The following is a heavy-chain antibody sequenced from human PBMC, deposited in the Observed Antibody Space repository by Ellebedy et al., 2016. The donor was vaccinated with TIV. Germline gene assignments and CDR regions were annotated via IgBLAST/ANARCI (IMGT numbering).Heavy chain of an antibody. CDR2: INAGNGNT. CDR1: GYTFSSYA. V-gene: IGHV1-3*01. J-gene: IGHJ4*02. Sequence: AASVKVSCKASGYTFSSYAMHWVRQAPGQRLEWMGWINAGNGNTKYSQKFQGRVTITRDISASTAYMELSSLRSEDTAVYYCARETTVTRTFDYWGQGTLVIVSS. CDR3: ARETTVTRTFDY. D-gene: IGHD4-17*01.